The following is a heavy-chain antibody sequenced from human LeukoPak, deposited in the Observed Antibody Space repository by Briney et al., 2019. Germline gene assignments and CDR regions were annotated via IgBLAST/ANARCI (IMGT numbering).Heavy chain of an antibody. CDR2: IYPGDSDT. V-gene: IGHV5-51*01. D-gene: IGHD6-6*01. Sequence: GESLKISCKGSGYSFTSYWIGWVRQLPGKGLEWMGIIYPGDSDTRYSPSFQGQVTISADKSISTAYLQWSSLKASDTAMYYCARQRGSSSGGWYFDLWGRGTLVTVSS. CDR1: GYSFTSYW. CDR3: ARQRGSSSGGWYFDL. J-gene: IGHJ2*01.